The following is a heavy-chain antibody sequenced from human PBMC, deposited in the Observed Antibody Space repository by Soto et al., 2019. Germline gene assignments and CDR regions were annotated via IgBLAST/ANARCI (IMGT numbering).Heavy chain of an antibody. J-gene: IGHJ6*02. CDR3: ARLYNWNYGYYYYGMDV. Sequence: SETLSLTCTVSGGSVSSGSYYWSWIRQPPGKGLEWIGYIYYSGSTNYNPSLKSRVTISVDTSKNQFSLKLSSVTAADTAVYYCARLYNWNYGYYYYGMDVWGQGTTVTVSS. V-gene: IGHV4-61*01. CDR1: GGSVSSGSYY. CDR2: IYYSGST. D-gene: IGHD1-7*01.